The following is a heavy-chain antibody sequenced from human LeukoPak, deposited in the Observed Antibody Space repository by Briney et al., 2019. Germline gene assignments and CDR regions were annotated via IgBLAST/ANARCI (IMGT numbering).Heavy chain of an antibody. Sequence: GASVKVSCKASGGTFSSYAISWVRQAPGQGLEWMGRIIPIFGTANYAQKFQGRVTITTDESTSTAYMELSSLRSEDTAVYYCASPEKNPYYDSSGGSLDYWGQGTLVTVSS. CDR3: ASPEKNPYYDSSGGSLDY. V-gene: IGHV1-69*05. J-gene: IGHJ4*02. CDR1: GGTFSSYA. D-gene: IGHD3-22*01. CDR2: IIPIFGTA.